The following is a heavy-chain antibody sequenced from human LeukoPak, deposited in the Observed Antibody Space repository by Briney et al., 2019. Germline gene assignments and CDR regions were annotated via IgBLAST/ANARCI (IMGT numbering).Heavy chain of an antibody. CDR2: IYYSGST. CDR1: GGSISSSSYY. V-gene: IGHV4-39*07. J-gene: IGHJ4*02. CDR3: ARGSSEYAISGSYFDY. D-gene: IGHD2-8*01. Sequence: SETLSLTCTVSGGSISSSSYYWGWIRQPPGKGLEWIGSIYYSGSTYYNPSLKSRVTISVDTSKNQFSLKLSSVTAADTAVCYCARGSSEYAISGSYFDYWGQGTLVTVSS.